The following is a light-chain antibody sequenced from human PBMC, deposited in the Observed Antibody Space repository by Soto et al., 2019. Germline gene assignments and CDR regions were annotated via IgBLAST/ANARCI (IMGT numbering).Light chain of an antibody. V-gene: IGKV1-13*02. CDR3: QQYNSYSWS. J-gene: IGKJ1*01. CDR1: QGISSA. Sequence: IKLIQSPSVLSASIRDRVTMTCRASQGISSALAWYQQKPGKAPKLLIYDASSLESGVPSRFSGSGSGTDFTLTISSLQPEDFATYYCQQYNSYSWSFGQGTKV. CDR2: DAS.